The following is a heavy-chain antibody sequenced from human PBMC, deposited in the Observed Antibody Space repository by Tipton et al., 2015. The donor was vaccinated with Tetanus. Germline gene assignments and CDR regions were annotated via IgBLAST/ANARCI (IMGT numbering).Heavy chain of an antibody. Sequence: LRLSCTVSGDSFSPYYWTWIRQPAGKGLEWIGRVHSSGINAYNPSIKGRVPMSVDTSRSLFSLKLTSVTAADSALYYCARENWYYDYWGRGILVAVSS. J-gene: IGHJ4*02. CDR2: VHSSGIN. CDR3: ARENWYYDY. D-gene: IGHD3-10*01. CDR1: GDSFSPYY. V-gene: IGHV4-4*07.